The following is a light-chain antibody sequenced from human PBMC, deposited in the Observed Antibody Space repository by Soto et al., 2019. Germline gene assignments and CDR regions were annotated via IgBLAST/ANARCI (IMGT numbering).Light chain of an antibody. J-gene: IGKJ2*01. V-gene: IGKV3-20*01. CDR3: QYYGASPLYT. CDR2: GAS. Sequence: EMVLTQSPGTLSLSPGKRATLSCRASQRVTSVHLAWYQQRPGQAPRLLIYGASNRATGVTERFTGSASGTDFNLTIHKLGPEDSAAYYCQYYGASPLYTFGRGTKLEIE. CDR1: QRVTSVH.